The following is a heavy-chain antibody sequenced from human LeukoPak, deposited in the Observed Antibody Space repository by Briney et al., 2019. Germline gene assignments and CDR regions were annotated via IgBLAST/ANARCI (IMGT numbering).Heavy chain of an antibody. V-gene: IGHV1-18*04. J-gene: IGHJ5*02. CDR1: GYSITERG. Sequence: AASVKVSCTASGYSITERGISWMRHVRGQGLEWMGLINATSGNTYNAQTFQDRATITIDESTSTGNMDLRDLTADDTAVYYCGKGSTGWSRDPWGQGTLVTVSS. D-gene: IGHD6-19*01. CDR3: GKGSTGWSRDP. CDR2: INATSGNT.